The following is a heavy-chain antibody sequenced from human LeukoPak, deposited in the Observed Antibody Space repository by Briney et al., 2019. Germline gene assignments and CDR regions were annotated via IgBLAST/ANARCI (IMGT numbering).Heavy chain of an antibody. CDR3: ARAAYCGGDCYLFDY. Sequence: PSETLSLTCTVSSDSIYSSSYYWGWIRQPPGKGLEWIGSIYYSGSPYYNSSLKSRVTISVDTSKNQFSLKLSSLTAADTAVYYCARAAYCGGDCYLFDYWGQGTLVTVFS. CDR2: IYYSGSP. V-gene: IGHV4-39*01. D-gene: IGHD2-21*02. CDR1: SDSIYSSSYY. J-gene: IGHJ4*02.